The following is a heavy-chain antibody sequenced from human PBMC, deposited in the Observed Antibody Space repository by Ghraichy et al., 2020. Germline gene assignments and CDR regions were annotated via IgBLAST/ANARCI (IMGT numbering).Heavy chain of an antibody. J-gene: IGHJ4*02. V-gene: IGHV1-18*01. D-gene: IGHD4-11*01. CDR2: ISAYSGNT. CDR1: GYTFISDG. Sequence: ASVKVSFKASGYTFISDGISWVRQAPGQGLEWMGWISAYSGNTYYVQNLQGRVTMTTDTSTSTAYMELRSLRSDDTAVYYCARGLDYTFDYWGQGTLVTVSS. CDR3: ARGLDYTFDY.